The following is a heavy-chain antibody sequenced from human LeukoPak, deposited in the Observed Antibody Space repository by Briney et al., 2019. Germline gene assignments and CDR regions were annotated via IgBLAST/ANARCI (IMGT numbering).Heavy chain of an antibody. V-gene: IGHV4-31*03. Sequence: SQTLSLTCTVSGGSISSGGYYWSWIRQHPGKGLEWIGYIYYSGSTYYNPSLKSRVTISVDTSKNQFSLKLSSVTAADTAVYYCARGPPATVVVMRFDYWGQGTLVTVSS. CDR2: IYYSGST. J-gene: IGHJ4*02. CDR3: ARGPPATVVVMRFDY. CDR1: GGSISSGGYY. D-gene: IGHD3-22*01.